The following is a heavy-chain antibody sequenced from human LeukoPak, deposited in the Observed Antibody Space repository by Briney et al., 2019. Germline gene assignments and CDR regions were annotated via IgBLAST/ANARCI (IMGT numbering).Heavy chain of an antibody. CDR2: IKHDGSEE. D-gene: IGHD5-12*01. J-gene: IGHJ4*02. CDR3: ARLWGDATIFDL. Sequence: GGSLRLSCAASGITFSSLWMSWFRQASGKGLEWVADIKHDGSEEHYVASVKGRFTISRDNAKLYLQMNSLRAEDTAVYYCARLWGDATIFDLWGQGTLVTVSS. V-gene: IGHV3-7*01. CDR1: GITFSSLW.